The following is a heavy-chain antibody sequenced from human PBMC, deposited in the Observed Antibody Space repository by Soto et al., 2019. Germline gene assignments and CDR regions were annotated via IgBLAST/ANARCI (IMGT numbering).Heavy chain of an antibody. J-gene: IGHJ5*02. Sequence: ASVKVSCKASGYTFTDYFIHWVRQAPGQGFEWMGWINPKSRGTNYAQKFQGRVTMTRDTSNSTAYMELRGLTSDDTAVYYCARVTLKAGNWFDPWGQGTQVTVSS. V-gene: IGHV1-2*02. CDR1: GYTFTDYF. CDR2: INPKSRGT. CDR3: ARVTLKAGNWFDP.